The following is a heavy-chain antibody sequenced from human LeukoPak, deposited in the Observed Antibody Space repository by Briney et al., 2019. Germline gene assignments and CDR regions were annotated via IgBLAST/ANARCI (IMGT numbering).Heavy chain of an antibody. J-gene: IGHJ4*02. D-gene: IGHD5-18*01. CDR3: ARIVDTAMVIVN. Sequence: PSETLSLTCTVSGGSISSYYWSWIRQPPGKGLEWIGYIHYSGSTNYNPSLKSRLTISVETSKNQFSLKLRSVTAADTAVYYCARIVDTAMVIVNWGQGTLVTVSS. CDR1: GGSISSYY. V-gene: IGHV4-59*12. CDR2: IHYSGST.